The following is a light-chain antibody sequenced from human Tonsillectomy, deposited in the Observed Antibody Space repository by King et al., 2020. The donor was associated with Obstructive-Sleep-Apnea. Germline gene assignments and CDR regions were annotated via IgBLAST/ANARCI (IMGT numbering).Light chain of an antibody. J-gene: IGLJ3*02. Sequence: RPSGVSNRFSGSKSGNTASLTISGLQAEDEADYYCCSFACSSVFGGGTKLT. CDR3: CSFACSSV. V-gene: IGLV2-23*01.